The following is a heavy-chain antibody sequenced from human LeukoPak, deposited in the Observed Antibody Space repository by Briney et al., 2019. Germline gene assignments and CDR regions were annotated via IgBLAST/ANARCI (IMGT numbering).Heavy chain of an antibody. D-gene: IGHD6-19*01. J-gene: IGHJ4*02. CDR3: ARDVSGWYDVGIDY. CDR1: GFTFSSYA. V-gene: IGHV3-30-3*01. Sequence: PGGSLRLSCAASGFTFSSYAMHWVRQAPGKGLEWVAVISYDGSNKYYADSVKGRFTISRDNSKNTLYLQMNSLRAEDTAVYYCARDVSGWYDVGIDYWGQGTLVTVSS. CDR2: ISYDGSNK.